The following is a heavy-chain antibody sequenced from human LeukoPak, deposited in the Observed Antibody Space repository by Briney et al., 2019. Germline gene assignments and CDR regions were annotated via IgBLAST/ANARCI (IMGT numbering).Heavy chain of an antibody. CDR2: IYYSGST. J-gene: IGHJ3*02. CDR3: AREGSSGYDAFDI. V-gene: IGHV4-30-4*01. Sequence: PSETLSLTCTVSGGSISSSSYYWSWIRQPPGKGLEWIGYIYYSGSTYYNPSLKSRVTISVDTSKNQFSLKLSSVTAADTAVYYCAREGSSGYDAFDIWGQGTMVTVSS. CDR1: GGSISSSSYY. D-gene: IGHD3-22*01.